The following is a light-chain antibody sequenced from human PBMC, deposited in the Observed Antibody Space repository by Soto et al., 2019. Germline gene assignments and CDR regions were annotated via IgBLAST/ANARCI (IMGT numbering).Light chain of an antibody. CDR1: SSDVGGYNH. CDR2: EVS. Sequence: QSALTQPASVSGSPGQSITISCTGTSSDVGGYNHVSWYQQHPGKALKLMIYEVSNRPSGISNRFSGSKSGNTASLTISGLQAEDEADYYCCSYTGSNTDVFGTGTKVTVL. V-gene: IGLV2-14*01. J-gene: IGLJ1*01. CDR3: CSYTGSNTDV.